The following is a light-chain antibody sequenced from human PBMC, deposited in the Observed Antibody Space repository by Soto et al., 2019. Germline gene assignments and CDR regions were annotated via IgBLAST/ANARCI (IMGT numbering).Light chain of an antibody. V-gene: IGKV3-20*01. J-gene: IGKJ4*01. CDR1: QTISSNY. Sequence: VLTKSPGTLSLSLGETATLSCRASQTISSNYLAWYQQKPGQAPRLLIYGASSRATGIPDRFTGSGSGTDFTLTISGLEPEDFAVYSCQQYGSSPLTFGGGTTVEIK. CDR3: QQYGSSPLT. CDR2: GAS.